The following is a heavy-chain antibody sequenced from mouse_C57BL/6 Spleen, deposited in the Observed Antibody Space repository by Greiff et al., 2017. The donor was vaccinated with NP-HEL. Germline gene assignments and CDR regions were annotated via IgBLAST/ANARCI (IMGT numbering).Heavy chain of an antibody. CDR2: IHPNSGST. CDR1: GYTFTSYW. CDR3: TREGGGKGY. V-gene: IGHV1-64*01. D-gene: IGHD2-1*01. Sequence: QVQLQQSGAELVKPGASVKLSCKASGYTFTSYWMHWVKQRPGQGLEWIGMIHPNSGSTNYNEKFKSKATLTVDKSSSTAYMQLSSLTSEDSAVYYCTREGGGKGYWGQGTTLTVSS. J-gene: IGHJ2*01.